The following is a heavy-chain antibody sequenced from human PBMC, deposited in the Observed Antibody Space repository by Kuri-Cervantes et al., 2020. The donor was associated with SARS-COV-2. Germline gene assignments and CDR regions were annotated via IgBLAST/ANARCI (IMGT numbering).Heavy chain of an antibody. D-gene: IGHD6-13*01. V-gene: IGHV4-39*07. CDR3: ARARIAAAGFNWFDP. J-gene: IGHJ5*02. Sequence: SETLSLTCTVSGGSISSSSYYWGWIRQPPGKGLEWIGSIYYSGSTYYNPSLKSRVTISVDTSKNQFSLELSSVTAADTAVYYCARARIAAAGFNWFDPWGQGTLVTVSS. CDR2: IYYSGST. CDR1: GGSISSSSYY.